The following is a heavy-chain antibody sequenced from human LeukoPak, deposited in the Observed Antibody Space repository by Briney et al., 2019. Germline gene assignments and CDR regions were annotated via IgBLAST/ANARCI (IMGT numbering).Heavy chain of an antibody. D-gene: IGHD2-2*01. CDR2: IRYDGSNK. CDR1: GFTFSSYG. V-gene: IGHV3-30*02. CDR3: ARDRRFCSSTSCYWAFDI. J-gene: IGHJ3*02. Sequence: GGSLRLSCAASGFTFSSYGMHWVRQAPGKGLEWVAFIRYDGSNKYYADSVKGRFTISRDNSKNTLYLQMNSLRAEDTAVYYCARDRRFCSSTSCYWAFDIWGQGTMVTVSS.